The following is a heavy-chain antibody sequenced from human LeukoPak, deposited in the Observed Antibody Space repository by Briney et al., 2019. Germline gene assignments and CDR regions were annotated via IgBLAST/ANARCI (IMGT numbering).Heavy chain of an antibody. J-gene: IGHJ4*02. D-gene: IGHD2-15*01. V-gene: IGHV3-23*01. CDR2: ISDSGGAT. CDR3: AKRSCSGGSCNFDY. CDR1: GFTFSNYA. Sequence: PGGSLRLSCAASGFTFSNYAMSWVRQAPGKGREWVSAISDSGGATNCADSVKGRFTISRDNSKNTLYLQMNSLRAEDTAVYYCAKRSCSGGSCNFDYWGQGTLVTVSS.